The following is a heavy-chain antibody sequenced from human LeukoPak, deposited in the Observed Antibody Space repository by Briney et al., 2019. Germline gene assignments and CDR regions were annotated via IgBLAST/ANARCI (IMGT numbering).Heavy chain of an antibody. CDR3: AKESRLRMGTLEY. CDR2: ISFDGNKK. V-gene: IGHV3-30*01. J-gene: IGHJ4*02. Sequence: PGRSLRLSCAASGFTFSSNAMHRVRQAPGKVLEWVAVISFDGNKKYYADYVKGRFPISRDNSKNTLYLQMNSLRTEDTAVYYCAKESRLRMGTLEYWGQGTLVAVSS. D-gene: IGHD3-16*01. CDR1: GFTFSSNA.